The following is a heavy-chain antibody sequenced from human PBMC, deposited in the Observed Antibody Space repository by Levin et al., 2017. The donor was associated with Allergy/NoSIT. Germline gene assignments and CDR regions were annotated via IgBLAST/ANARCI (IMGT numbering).Heavy chain of an antibody. J-gene: IGHJ4*02. V-gene: IGHV3-9*01. CDR2: ISWNSGSI. CDR3: AKLVADAFDY. CDR1: GFTFDDYA. Sequence: LSLTCAASGFTFDDYAMHWVRQAPGKGLEWVSGISWNSGSIGYADSVKGRFTISRDNAKNSLYLQMNSLRAEDTALYYCAKLVADAFDYWGQGTLVTVSS. D-gene: IGHD2-8*02.